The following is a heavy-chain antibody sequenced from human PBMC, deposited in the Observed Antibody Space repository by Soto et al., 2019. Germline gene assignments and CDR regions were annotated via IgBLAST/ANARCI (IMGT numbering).Heavy chain of an antibody. Sequence: QVQLVQSGAEVRKPGASVTVSCRSSGDSFNDYYIHWVRQAPGQGLEWMGWINPNSGVTKYAQKFQGWVSMARDTSIRTVYMQLSRLRSDDTAVYYCARESGGATATLDYYYLGMDVWGTGTMVTVSS. CDR1: GDSFNDYY. CDR2: INPNSGVT. D-gene: IGHD5-12*01. CDR3: ARESGGATATLDYYYLGMDV. V-gene: IGHV1-2*04. J-gene: IGHJ6*04.